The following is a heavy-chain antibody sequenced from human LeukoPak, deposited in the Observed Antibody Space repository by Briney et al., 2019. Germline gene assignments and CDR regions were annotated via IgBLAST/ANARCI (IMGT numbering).Heavy chain of an antibody. CDR2: IKQDGSEK. Sequence: HPGGSLRLSCAASGFTFSSYWMSWVRQAPGKGLEWVANIKQDGSEKYYVDSVKGRFTISRDNAKNSLYLQMNSLRAEDTAVYYCARSYCSSTSCYYYYYYGMDVWGQGTTVTVSS. CDR3: ARSYCSSTSCYYYYYYGMDV. CDR1: GFTFSSYW. J-gene: IGHJ6*02. V-gene: IGHV3-7*01. D-gene: IGHD2-2*01.